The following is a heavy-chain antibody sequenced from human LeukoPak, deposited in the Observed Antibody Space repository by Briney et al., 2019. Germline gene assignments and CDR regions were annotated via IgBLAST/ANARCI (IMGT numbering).Heavy chain of an antibody. CDR2: IRYSGRT. D-gene: IGHD6-19*01. J-gene: IGHJ4*02. Sequence: SQTLSLTCTVSDDSIIIDFCSWIRQPPAEGLGWIGYIRYSGRTDYNPSLKSRVTISIQTSKNQFSLKLTSVTAADTAIYYCARLPDVSGWPFDYWGQGILVTVSS. CDR3: ARLPDVSGWPFDY. CDR1: DDSIIIDF. V-gene: IGHV4-59*01.